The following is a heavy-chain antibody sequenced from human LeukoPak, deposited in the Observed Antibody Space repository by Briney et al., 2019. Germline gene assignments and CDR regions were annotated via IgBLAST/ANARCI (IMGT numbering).Heavy chain of an antibody. CDR2: IIPIFGTA. D-gene: IGHD4-17*01. CDR3: ARDSVTTEGVFDY. J-gene: IGHJ4*02. V-gene: IGHV1-69*05. CDR1: GGTFSSYA. Sequence: ASVKVSCKASGGTFSSYAISWVRQAPGQGLEWMGRIIPIFGTANYAQKFQGRVTITTDESTSTAYMELSSLRSEDTAVYYCARDSVTTEGVFDYWGQGTLVTVSS.